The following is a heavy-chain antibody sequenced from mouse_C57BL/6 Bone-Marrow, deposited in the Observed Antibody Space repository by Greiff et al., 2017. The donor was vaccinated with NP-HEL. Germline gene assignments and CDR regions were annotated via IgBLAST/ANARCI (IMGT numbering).Heavy chain of an antibody. CDR3: ARGGDDYYY. Sequence: QVQLQQPGAELVRPGTSVKLSCKASGYTFTSYWMHWVKQRPGQGLEWIGVIDPSASYTNYNHKFKGKATLTVDTSSSTAYMQLSSRTTEDSAVYDLARGGDDYYYGGQGTTPTLTA. J-gene: IGHJ2*01. CDR1: GYTFTSYW. D-gene: IGHD2-13*01. CDR2: IDPSASYT. V-gene: IGHV1-59*01.